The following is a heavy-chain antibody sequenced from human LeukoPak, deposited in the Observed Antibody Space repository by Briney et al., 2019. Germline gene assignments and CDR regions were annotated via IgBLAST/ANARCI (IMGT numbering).Heavy chain of an antibody. Sequence: GGSLRLSCAASGNYWMHWVRQAPGKGLVWVSHINSDGSWTSYADSVKGRFTISKDNAKNTVYLQMNNLRAEVTAVYYCVSFYETYWGRGTLVTVSS. V-gene: IGHV3-74*01. CDR3: VSFYETY. CDR1: GNYW. CDR2: INSDGSWT. J-gene: IGHJ4*02. D-gene: IGHD2-2*01.